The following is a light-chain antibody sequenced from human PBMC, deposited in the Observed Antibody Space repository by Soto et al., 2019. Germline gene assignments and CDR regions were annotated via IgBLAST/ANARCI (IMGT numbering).Light chain of an antibody. J-gene: IGLJ3*02. V-gene: IGLV1-44*01. CDR3: ATWDDTPSGWV. CDR1: NSNIGSHS. CDR2: NNN. Sequence: QSVLTQPPSASGTPGQRITISCSGSNSNIGSHSVNWYLQVPGAAPKLLISNNNQRPSGVPDRFSGSKSGTSASLAISGLQSEDEADYYCATWDDTPSGWVFGGGTQLTVL.